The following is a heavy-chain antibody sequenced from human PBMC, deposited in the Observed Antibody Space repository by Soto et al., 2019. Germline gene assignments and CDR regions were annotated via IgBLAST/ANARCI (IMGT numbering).Heavy chain of an antibody. CDR2: ISGSGGST. CDR3: AKARGPRESYFDY. V-gene: IGHV3-23*01. D-gene: IGHD3-10*01. CDR1: GFTFSSYA. Sequence: GGSLRLSCAASGFTFSSYAMTWVRQAPGKGLEWVSVISGSGGSTHYADSVKGRFTISRDNSKNTLYLQMNNLRAEDTAVYYCAKARGPRESYFDYWGQGALVTVSS. J-gene: IGHJ4*02.